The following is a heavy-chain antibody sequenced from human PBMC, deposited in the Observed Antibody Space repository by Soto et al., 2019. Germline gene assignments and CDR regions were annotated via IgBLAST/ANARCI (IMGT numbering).Heavy chain of an antibody. CDR2: IYYSGST. CDR3: ARERTSCADY. V-gene: IGHV4-31*02. CDR1: GGSISSGGYY. Sequence: SETLSLTRTVSGGSISSGGYYWSWIRQHPGKGLEWIGYIYYSGSTYYNPSLKSRVTISVDTSKNQFSLKLSSVTAAETAVYYCARERTSCADYWGQGTLVTVSS. J-gene: IGHJ4*02. D-gene: IGHD2-2*01.